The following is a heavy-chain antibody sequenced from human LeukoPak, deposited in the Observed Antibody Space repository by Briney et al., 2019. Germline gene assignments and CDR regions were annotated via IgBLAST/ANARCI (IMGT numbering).Heavy chain of an antibody. CDR1: GYTLTELS. D-gene: IGHD6-13*01. CDR3: VTVNRRGSSSWYGGMDV. Sequence: ASVKVSCKVSGYTLTELSMHWVRPAPGKGLEWMGGFDPEDGETIYAQKFQGRVTMTEDTSTDTAYMGVSSLRSEDKAVYYCVTVNRRGSSSWYGGMDVWDKGTTVTVSS. V-gene: IGHV1-24*01. CDR2: FDPEDGET. J-gene: IGHJ6*04.